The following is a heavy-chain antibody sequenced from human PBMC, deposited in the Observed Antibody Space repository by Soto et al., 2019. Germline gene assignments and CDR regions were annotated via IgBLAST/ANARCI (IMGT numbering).Heavy chain of an antibody. CDR1: GFTFSSYD. D-gene: IGHD3-3*01. CDR3: ARGKPRFLEWLFGLAP. J-gene: IGHJ5*02. Sequence: SGGSLRLSCAASGFTFSSYDMHWVRQATGKGLEWVSAIGTAGDTYYPGSVKGRFTTSRENAKNSLYLQMNSLRAGDTAVYYCARGKPRFLEWLFGLAPWGQGTLVTVSS. CDR2: IGTAGDT. V-gene: IGHV3-13*01.